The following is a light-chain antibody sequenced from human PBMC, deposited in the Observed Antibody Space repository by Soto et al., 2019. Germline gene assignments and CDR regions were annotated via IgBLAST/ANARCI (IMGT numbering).Light chain of an antibody. CDR1: QRVNSSY. CDR3: QQYVSSPVT. Sequence: EIVLTQSPDTLYLSPGEGATLSCRASQRVNSSYLAWYQQTPGQAPRLLISGASYRATGVPARVSGSGYGTDFTLTISRLEPEDFAVYYCQQYVSSPVTLGQGTKLQIK. J-gene: IGKJ2*01. V-gene: IGKV3-20*01. CDR2: GAS.